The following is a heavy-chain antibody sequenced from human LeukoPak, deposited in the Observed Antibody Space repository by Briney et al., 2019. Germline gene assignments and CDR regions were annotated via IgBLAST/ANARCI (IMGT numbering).Heavy chain of an antibody. CDR2: INSDGSTT. CDR1: GFTFSSYW. CDR3: ARYGGSTSVIY. D-gene: IGHD2-21*01. Sequence: GGSLRLSCAASGFTFSSYWMHWVRQAPGKGLVWVSRINSDGSTTSYADSVKGRFTISRDNAKNTLYLLMNSLRAEDMAVYYCARYGGSTSVIYWGQGTLVTVSS. V-gene: IGHV3-74*01. J-gene: IGHJ4*02.